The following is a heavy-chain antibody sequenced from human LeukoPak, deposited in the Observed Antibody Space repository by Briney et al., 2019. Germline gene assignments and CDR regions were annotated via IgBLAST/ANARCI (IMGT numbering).Heavy chain of an antibody. Sequence: ASVKVSCKASGYTFTGYYMHWVRQAPGQGLEWMGWINPNSGGTNYAQKFQGRVTMTRDTSISTAYMELSRLGSDDTAVYYCARDEPIFGVPNPGSFDLWGQGTLVTVSS. J-gene: IGHJ5*02. CDR2: INPNSGGT. CDR3: ARDEPIFGVPNPGSFDL. D-gene: IGHD3-3*01. CDR1: GYTFTGYY. V-gene: IGHV1-2*02.